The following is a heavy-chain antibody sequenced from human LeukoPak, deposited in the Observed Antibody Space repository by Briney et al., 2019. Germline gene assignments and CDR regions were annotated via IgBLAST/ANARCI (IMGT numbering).Heavy chain of an antibody. D-gene: IGHD3-10*01. CDR3: ARDGSSGFDY. V-gene: IGHV3-21*01. Sequence: PGGSLRLSCAASGFTFSTYSMNWVRQAPGKGLEWVSSISSSSSYIYYADSVKGRFTISRDNAKNSLYLQMNSLRAEDTAVYYCARDGSSGFDYWGQGTLVTVSS. J-gene: IGHJ4*02. CDR2: ISSSSSYI. CDR1: GFTFSTYS.